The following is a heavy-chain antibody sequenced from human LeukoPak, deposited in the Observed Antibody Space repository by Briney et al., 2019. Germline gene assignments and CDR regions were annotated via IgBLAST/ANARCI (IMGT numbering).Heavy chain of an antibody. CDR1: GFTFSSYA. Sequence: PGGSLRLSCAASGFTFSSYAMSWVRQAPGKGLEWVSTISGSGGRTYYADSVKGRFTISRDNSKNTLYLQMNSLRAEDTAVYYCAKYDFYDNRKFDPWGQGTLVTVSS. CDR2: ISGSGGRT. CDR3: AKYDFYDNRKFDP. D-gene: IGHD3-22*01. V-gene: IGHV3-23*01. J-gene: IGHJ5*02.